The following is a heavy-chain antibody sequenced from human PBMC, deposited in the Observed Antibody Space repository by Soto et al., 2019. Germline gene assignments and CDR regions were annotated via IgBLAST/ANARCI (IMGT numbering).Heavy chain of an antibody. CDR2: IYSGGST. CDR1: GGFVNSDTHS. CDR3: ARFVRSCSATTCSTRADV. V-gene: IGHV4-61*03. D-gene: IGHD2-2*01. J-gene: IGHJ6*02. Sequence: QVQLQESGPGLVKPSETLSLTCTVSGGFVNSDTHSWSWLRQTPGKRLEWIGFIYSGGSTKNPSLRSRVTMSVETSKNHFSLKLRSVIVADTAVYHCARFVRSCSATTCSTRADVWGQGITVTVSS.